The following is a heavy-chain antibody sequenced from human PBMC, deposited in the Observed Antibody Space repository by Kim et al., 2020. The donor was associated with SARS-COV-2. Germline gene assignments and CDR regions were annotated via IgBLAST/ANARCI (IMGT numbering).Heavy chain of an antibody. J-gene: IGHJ4*01. CDR3: AKDFLSWDAGTSPIFDS. V-gene: IGHV3-9*01. D-gene: IGHD1-7*01. Sequence: GGSLRLSCAASGFRFEDYAMHWVRQRPGQGLEHVSGISWNNGTITYADSVRGRMTISRDNARNSLFLQMNTLGPEDTAFYYCAKDFLSWDAGTSPIFDS. CDR2: ISWNNGTI. CDR1: GFRFEDYA.